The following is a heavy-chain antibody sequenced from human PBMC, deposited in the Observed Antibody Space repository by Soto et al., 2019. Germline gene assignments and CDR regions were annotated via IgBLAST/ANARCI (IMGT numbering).Heavy chain of an antibody. CDR3: ARVGVNHYYYYGMDV. CDR1: GYTFTSYG. V-gene: IGHV1-18*01. CDR2: ISAYNGNT. Sequence: ASVKVSCKASGYTFTSYGISWVRQAPGQGLEWMGWISAYNGNTNYAQKLQGRVTMTTDTSTSTAYMELRSLRSDDTAVYYCARVGVNHYYYYGMDVWGQGTTVTVSS. D-gene: IGHD3-16*01. J-gene: IGHJ6*02.